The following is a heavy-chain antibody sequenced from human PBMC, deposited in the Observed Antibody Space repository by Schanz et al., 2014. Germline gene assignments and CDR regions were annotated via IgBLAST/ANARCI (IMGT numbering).Heavy chain of an antibody. V-gene: IGHV3-33*06. CDR1: GFTFSKYG. D-gene: IGHD6-6*01. CDR2: IWYNGSNK. Sequence: QVQLVESGGGVVQPGRSLRLSCAASGFTFSKYGMHWVRQAPGKGLEWVAVIWYNGSNKDYADSVQGRFTISRDNSKCMLDLQMNNLRGEYTTLYFCAKGRGGNSCEGLDQYYGMEGWGQGTLVTVSS. J-gene: IGHJ6*02. CDR3: AKGRGGNSCEGLDQYYGMEG.